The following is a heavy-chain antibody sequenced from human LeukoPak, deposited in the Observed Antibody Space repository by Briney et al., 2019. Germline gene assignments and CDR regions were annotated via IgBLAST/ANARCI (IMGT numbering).Heavy chain of an antibody. V-gene: IGHV5-51*01. CDR3: AEGRYDYTSPVPVWFDP. CDR2: IYPGDSDT. Sequence: GESLKISCKGSGYSFTSYWIGWVRPMPGKGLEWMGIIYPGDSDTRYSPSFQGQVTISADKSNSAAYLQWGSLKASGTAMYYCAEGRYDYTSPVPVWFDPWGQGTLVTVSS. CDR1: GYSFTSYW. D-gene: IGHD3-16*01. J-gene: IGHJ5*02.